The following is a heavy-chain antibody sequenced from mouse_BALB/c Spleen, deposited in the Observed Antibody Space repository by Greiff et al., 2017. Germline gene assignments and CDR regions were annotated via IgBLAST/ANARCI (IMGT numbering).Heavy chain of an antibody. J-gene: IGHJ3*01. D-gene: IGHD1-1*01. V-gene: IGHV3-1*02. CDR2: IHYSGST. CDR3: ARRDDYYGSSYGGFAY. CDR1: GYSITSGYS. Sequence: EVKLLESGPDLVKPSQSLSLTCTVTGYSITSGYSWHWIRQFPGNKLEWMGYIHYSGSTNYNPSLKSRISITRDTSKNQFFLQLNSVTTEDTATYYCARRDDYYGSSYGGFAYWGQGTLVTVSA.